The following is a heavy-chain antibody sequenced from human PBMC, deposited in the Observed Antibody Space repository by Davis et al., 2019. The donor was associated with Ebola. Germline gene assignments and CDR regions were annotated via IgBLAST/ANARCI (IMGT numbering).Heavy chain of an antibody. Sequence: SETLSLTCTVSGGSISSYYWSWIRQPPGKGLEWIGYIYYSGSTNYNPSLKSRVTISVDTSKNQFSLKLSSETAADTAVYYCARGGTLKYYDFWSGYWDRYGMDVWGKGTTVTVSS. D-gene: IGHD3-3*01. CDR2: IYYSGST. CDR1: GGSISSYY. J-gene: IGHJ6*04. CDR3: ARGGTLKYYDFWSGYWDRYGMDV. V-gene: IGHV4-59*12.